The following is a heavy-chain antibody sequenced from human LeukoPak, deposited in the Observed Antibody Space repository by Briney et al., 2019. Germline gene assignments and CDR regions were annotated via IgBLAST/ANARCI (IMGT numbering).Heavy chain of an antibody. V-gene: IGHV4-34*01. J-gene: IGHJ6*02. CDR1: GGSISSYY. CDR2: INHSGST. Sequence: PSETLSLTCTVSGGSISSYYWSWIRQPPGKGLEWIGEINHSGSTNYNPSLKSRVTISVDTSKNQFSLKLSSVTAADTAVYYCARGSLHSSGYYYYGMDVWGQGTTVTVSS. CDR3: ARGSLHSSGYYYYGMDV. D-gene: IGHD6-19*01.